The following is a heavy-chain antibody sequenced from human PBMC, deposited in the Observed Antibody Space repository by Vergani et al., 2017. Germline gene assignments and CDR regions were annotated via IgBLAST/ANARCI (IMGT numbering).Heavy chain of an antibody. CDR3: ARVGLRLLWFGRGGPDV. CDR1: GFTFSSYT. V-gene: IGHV1-69*09. D-gene: IGHD3-10*01. CDR2: IIPILGIA. Sequence: VQLVESGGGLVKPGGSLRLSCAASGFTFSSYTISWVRQAPGQGLEWMGRIIPILGIANYAQKFQGRVTITADKSTSTAYMELSSLRSEDTAVYYCARVGLRLLWFGRGGPDVWGQGTTVTVSS. J-gene: IGHJ6*02.